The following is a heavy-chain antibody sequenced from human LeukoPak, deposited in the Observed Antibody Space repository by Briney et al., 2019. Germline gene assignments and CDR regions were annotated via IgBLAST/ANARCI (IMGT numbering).Heavy chain of an antibody. CDR3: ARLLRYCSSTSCLYFDY. V-gene: IGHV1-2*02. D-gene: IGHD2-2*01. J-gene: IGHJ4*02. CDR2: INPNSGGT. Sequence: GASVKVSCKASGYTFTGYYMHRVRQAPGQGLEWMGWINPNSGGTNYAQKVQGRVTMTRDTSISTAYMELSRLRSDDTAVYYCARLLRYCSSTSCLYFDYWGQGTLVTVSS. CDR1: GYTFTGYY.